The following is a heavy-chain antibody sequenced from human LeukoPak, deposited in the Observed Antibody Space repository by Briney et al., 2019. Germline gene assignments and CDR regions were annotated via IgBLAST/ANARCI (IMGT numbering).Heavy chain of an antibody. CDR3: ARGQYSAPDNWFDP. D-gene: IGHD5-12*01. J-gene: IGHJ5*02. CDR1: GGSISSSSYY. Sequence: PSETLSLTCTVSGGSISSSSYYWGWIRQPPGKGLEWIGSIYYSGSTNYNPSLKSRVTISVDKSKNQFSLKLSSVTAADTAVYYCARGQYSAPDNWFDPWGQGTLVTVSS. V-gene: IGHV4-39*07. CDR2: IYYSGST.